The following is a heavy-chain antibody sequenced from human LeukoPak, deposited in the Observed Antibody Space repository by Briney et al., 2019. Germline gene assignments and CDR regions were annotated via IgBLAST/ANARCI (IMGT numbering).Heavy chain of an antibody. CDR2: ISSSGGST. J-gene: IGHJ4*02. Sequence: HTGGSLRLSCAASGFTLSNYAMSWVRQAPGKGLQWVSGISSSGGSTYQVDSVKGRFTISRDNSKNTLYLQMNSLRAEDTAVYYCARSLSSRFSGPRRPYYFDYWGQGTLVTVSS. CDR3: ARSLSSRFSGPRRPYYFDY. V-gene: IGHV3-23*01. CDR1: GFTLSNYA. D-gene: IGHD3-16*02.